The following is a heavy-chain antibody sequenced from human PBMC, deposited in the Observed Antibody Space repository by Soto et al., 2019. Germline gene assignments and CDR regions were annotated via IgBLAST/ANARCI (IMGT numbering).Heavy chain of an antibody. CDR1: GDSFSAFY. D-gene: IGHD1-1*01. CDR3: AGERGGGTATLDYYYFYMDV. Sequence: QVQLVQSGAEVKKPGASVKVSCKTSGDSFSAFYLHWVRQAPGQGLEWLGWINPNGGATKYAQKFRGRGARARDTSIRTAYLELSSLRSDGTAIYYFAGERGGGTATLDYYYFYMDVWGKGTTVTVSS. CDR2: INPNGGAT. V-gene: IGHV1-2*02. J-gene: IGHJ6*03.